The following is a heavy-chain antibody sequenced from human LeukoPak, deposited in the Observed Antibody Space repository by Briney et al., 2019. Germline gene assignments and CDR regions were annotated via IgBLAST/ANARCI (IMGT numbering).Heavy chain of an antibody. J-gene: IGHJ6*04. D-gene: IGHD3-10*02. CDR1: GFTYSSYE. CDR3: AELGITMIGGV. V-gene: IGHV3-48*03. CDR2: ISSSGSTI. Sequence: GGSPRLSCAASGFTYSSYEMNWVRQAPGKGLEWVSYISSSGSTIYYADSVKGRFTISRDNAKNSLYLQMNSLRAEDTAVYYCAELGITMIGGVWGKGTTVTISS.